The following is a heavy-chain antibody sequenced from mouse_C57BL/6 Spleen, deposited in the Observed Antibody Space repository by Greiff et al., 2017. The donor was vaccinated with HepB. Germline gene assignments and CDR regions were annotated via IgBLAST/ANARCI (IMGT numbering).Heavy chain of an antibody. Sequence: VQRVESGPGLVQPSQSLSITCTVSGFSLTSYGVHWVRQSPGKGLEWLGVIWSGGSTDYNAAFISRLSISKDNSKSQVFFKMNSLQADDTAIYYCARNHYSNYVFAMDYWGQGTSVTVSS. CDR3: ARNHYSNYVFAMDY. CDR1: GFSLTSYG. CDR2: IWSGGST. D-gene: IGHD2-5*01. V-gene: IGHV2-2*01. J-gene: IGHJ4*01.